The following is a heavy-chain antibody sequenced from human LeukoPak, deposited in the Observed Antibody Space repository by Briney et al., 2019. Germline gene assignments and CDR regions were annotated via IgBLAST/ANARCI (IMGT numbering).Heavy chain of an antibody. V-gene: IGHV5-51*01. D-gene: IGHD6-6*01. CDR3: ARLGSSSARSTYGMDV. CDR1: GYSFTSYW. J-gene: IGHJ6*02. Sequence: GESLKISCKGSGYSFTSYWIGWVRQMPGKGLEGMGIIYPGDSDTRYSPSFQGQVTISADTSISTAYLQWSSLKASDTAMYYCARLGSSSARSTYGMDVWGQGTTVTVSS. CDR2: IYPGDSDT.